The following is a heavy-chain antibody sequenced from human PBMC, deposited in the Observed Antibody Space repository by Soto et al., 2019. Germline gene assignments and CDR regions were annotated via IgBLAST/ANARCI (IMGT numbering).Heavy chain of an antibody. CDR3: ARGGYSGYAR. Sequence: QVQLQQWGAGLLKPSETLSLTCAVYGGSFSGYYWSWIRQPPGKGLELIGEINHSGSTNYNPSLKSRVTISVDTSKNQFSLKLSSVTAADTAVYYCARGGYSGYARWGQGTLVTVSS. V-gene: IGHV4-34*01. D-gene: IGHD5-12*01. CDR2: INHSGST. CDR1: GGSFSGYY. J-gene: IGHJ4*02.